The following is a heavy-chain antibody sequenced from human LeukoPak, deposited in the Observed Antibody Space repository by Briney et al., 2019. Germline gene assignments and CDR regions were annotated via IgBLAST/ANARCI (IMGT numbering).Heavy chain of an antibody. CDR2: INPNSGGT. V-gene: IGHV1-2*06. CDR3: ASSICSGGSCYLYY. D-gene: IGHD2-15*01. CDR1: GYTFTGYY. Sequence: ASVKVSSKASGYTFTGYYMHWVRQAPGQGLEWMGRINPNSGGTNYAQKFQGRVTMTRDTSISTAYMELSRLRSDDTAVYYCASSICSGGSCYLYYWGQGTLVTVSS. J-gene: IGHJ4*02.